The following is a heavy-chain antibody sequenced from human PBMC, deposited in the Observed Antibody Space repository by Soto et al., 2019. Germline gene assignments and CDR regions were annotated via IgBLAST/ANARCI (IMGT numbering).Heavy chain of an antibody. CDR3: ARERTNCFDP. J-gene: IGHJ5*02. CDR1: GGSISSYY. Sequence: SETLSLTCTVSGGSISSYYWSWIRQPPGKGLEWIGYIYYSGSTNYNPSLRSRVTISVDTSKNQFSLKLSSVTAADTAVYYCARERTNCFDPWGQGTLVTV. V-gene: IGHV4-59*01. CDR2: IYYSGST.